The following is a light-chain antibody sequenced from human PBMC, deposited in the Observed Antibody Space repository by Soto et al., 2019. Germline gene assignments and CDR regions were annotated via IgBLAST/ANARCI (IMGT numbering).Light chain of an antibody. CDR2: GAS. CDR3: QHFDNSPT. Sequence: EIVLTQSPGALSLSPGGRATLSCRASQSVSRSYFAWYQQKPGQAPRLLIYGASVRATGIPDRFSGSGSGTESTLTISRLEPEDFAVYYCQHFDNSPTFGGGTKVDTK. J-gene: IGKJ4*01. V-gene: IGKV3-20*01. CDR1: QSVSRSY.